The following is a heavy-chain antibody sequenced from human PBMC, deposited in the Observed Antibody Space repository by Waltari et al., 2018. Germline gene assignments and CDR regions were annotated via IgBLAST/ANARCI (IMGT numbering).Heavy chain of an antibody. D-gene: IGHD6-19*01. J-gene: IGHJ4*02. CDR3: AKDNEQWPHAFDH. CDR2: ISWNSGSV. V-gene: IGHV3-9*01. CDR1: GFTFAQYA. Sequence: EVQLVESGGGSLQPGGSLSLSCDASGFTFAQYAMHWVRQVPGKGLEWVLGISWNSGSVDYADSVKGRFTISRDNAKNSVHLQMYNLRTEDTGLYYCAKDNEQWPHAFDHWGQGTPVTVSS.